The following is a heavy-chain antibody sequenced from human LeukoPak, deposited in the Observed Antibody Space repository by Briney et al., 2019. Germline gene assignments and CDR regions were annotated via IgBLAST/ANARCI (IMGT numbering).Heavy chain of an antibody. CDR2: ISHDGSYK. D-gene: IGHD1-26*01. CDR3: VTEVSGSFPT. J-gene: IGHJ4*02. CDR1: GFTFSGYV. V-gene: IGHV3-30*04. Sequence: GKSLRLSCAASGFTFSGYVMHWVRQAPGKGLEWVAVISHDGSYKYYADSVKGRFTISRDNSKNTLYLQMNSLKSEDTAVHYCVTEVSGSFPTWGQGTLVTVSS.